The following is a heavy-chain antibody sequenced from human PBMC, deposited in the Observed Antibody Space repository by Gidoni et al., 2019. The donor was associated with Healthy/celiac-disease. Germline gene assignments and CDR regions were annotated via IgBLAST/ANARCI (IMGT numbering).Heavy chain of an antibody. CDR2: ISGSGGST. Sequence: EVQLLESGGGLVQPGGSLSLSCAASGFTFSRYALSWVRPAPEKGMGWVSAISGSGGSTYYADSVKGRFTISRDNSKNTLYLQMNSLRAEDTAVYYCAKGQDIVLMVYAILGDYYYYGMDVWGQGTTVTVSS. V-gene: IGHV3-23*01. CDR1: GFTFSRYA. D-gene: IGHD2-8*01. CDR3: AKGQDIVLMVYAILGDYYYYGMDV. J-gene: IGHJ6*02.